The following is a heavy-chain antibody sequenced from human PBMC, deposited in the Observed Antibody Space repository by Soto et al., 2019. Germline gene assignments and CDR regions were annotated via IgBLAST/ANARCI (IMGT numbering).Heavy chain of an antibody. V-gene: IGHV1-8*01. J-gene: IGHJ4*02. Sequence: ASVKGSCKASGYTFTSDDSDWVRQATGQGLEWMGWMNPNSGNTGYVQKFQGRVTMTRNTSISTAYMELSSLRSEDTAVYYCARGPAKRYCSSTSCYRPYYFDYWGQGTLVTVSS. CDR1: GYTFTSDD. D-gene: IGHD2-2*02. CDR3: ARGPAKRYCSSTSCYRPYYFDY. CDR2: MNPNSGNT.